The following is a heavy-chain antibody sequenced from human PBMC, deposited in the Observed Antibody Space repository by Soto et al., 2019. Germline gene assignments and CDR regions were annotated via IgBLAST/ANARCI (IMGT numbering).Heavy chain of an antibody. CDR2: ISAYNGNT. D-gene: IGHD3-22*01. CDR1: GYTFTSYY. J-gene: IGHJ6*02. CDR3: ARDSPITIIVVPAEV. Sequence: GASVKVSCKASGYTFTSYYMHWVRQAPGQGLEWMGWISAYNGNTNYAQKLQGRVTMTTDTSTSTAYMELRSLRSDDTAVYYCARDSPITIIVVPAEVWGQGTTVTSP. V-gene: IGHV1-18*04.